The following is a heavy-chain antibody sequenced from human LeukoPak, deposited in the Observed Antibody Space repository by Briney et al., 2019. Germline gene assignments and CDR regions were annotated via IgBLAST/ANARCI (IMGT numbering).Heavy chain of an antibody. CDR2: IYYSGST. D-gene: IGHD2-2*01. J-gene: IGHJ4*02. Sequence: SETLSLTCTVSGGSISSSSYYWGWIRQPPGKGLQWIGSIYYSGSTYYNPSLKSRVTISVDTSKNQFSLKLSSVTAADTAVYYCARVLGLGYCSSTSCSGNYYFDYWGQGTLVTVSS. CDR3: ARVLGLGYCSSTSCSGNYYFDY. CDR1: GGSISSSSYY. V-gene: IGHV4-39*01.